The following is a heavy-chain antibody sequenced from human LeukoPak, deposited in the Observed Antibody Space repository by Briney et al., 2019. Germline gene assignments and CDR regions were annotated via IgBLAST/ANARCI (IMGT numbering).Heavy chain of an antibody. V-gene: IGHV2-5*02. Sequence: SGPTLVKPTQTLTLTCTFSGFSLSTSGVGVGWIRQPPGKALEWLALIYWDDDKRYSPSLKSRLTITKDTSKNQVVLTMTNMDPVDTATYYCAHLLNYDFWGGYYPRYFDYWGQGTLVTVSS. CDR1: GFSLSTSGVG. J-gene: IGHJ4*02. CDR3: AHLLNYDFWGGYYPRYFDY. CDR2: IYWDDDK. D-gene: IGHD3-3*01.